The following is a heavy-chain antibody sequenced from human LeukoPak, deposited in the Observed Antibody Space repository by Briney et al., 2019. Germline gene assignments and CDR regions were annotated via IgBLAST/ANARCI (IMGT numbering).Heavy chain of an antibody. J-gene: IGHJ3*02. D-gene: IGHD3-22*01. CDR3: TTESYYYDRSGYYYLGAFDI. CDR2: IKSKTDGGTT. CDR1: GFTFSNAW. Sequence: GGSLRLSCAASGFTFSNAWMSWVRQAPGKGLEWVGRIKSKTDGGTTDYAAPVKGRFTISRDDSKNTLYLQMNSLKTEDTAVYYCTTESYYYDRSGYYYLGAFDIWGQGTMVTVSP. V-gene: IGHV3-15*01.